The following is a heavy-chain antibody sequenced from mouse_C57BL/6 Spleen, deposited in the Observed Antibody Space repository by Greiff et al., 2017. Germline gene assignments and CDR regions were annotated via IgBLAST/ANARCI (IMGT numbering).Heavy chain of an antibody. CDR2: IYPGDGDT. CDR3: ASGAQATFDD. CDR1: GYAFSSSW. Sequence: VKLQESGPELVKPGASVKISCKASGYAFSSSWMNWVKQRPGKGLEWIGRIYPGDGDTNYNGKFKGKATLTADKSSSTAYMQLSSLTSEDSAVYFCASGAQATFDDWGKGTTVTVSS. V-gene: IGHV1-82*01. J-gene: IGHJ2*01. D-gene: IGHD3-2*02.